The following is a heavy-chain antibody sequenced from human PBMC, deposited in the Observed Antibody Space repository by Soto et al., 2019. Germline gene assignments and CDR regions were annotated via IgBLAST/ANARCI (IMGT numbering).Heavy chain of an antibody. CDR3: ARESKVGWFGELFVDYYGMDV. J-gene: IGHJ6*02. Sequence: VASVKVSCKASGYTFTSYYMHWVRQAPGQGLEWMGIINPSGGSTSYAQKFQGRVTMTRDTSTSTVYMELSSLRSEDTAVYYCARESKVGWFGELFVDYYGMDVWGQGTTATVSS. D-gene: IGHD3-10*01. V-gene: IGHV1-46*01. CDR2: INPSGGST. CDR1: GYTFTSYY.